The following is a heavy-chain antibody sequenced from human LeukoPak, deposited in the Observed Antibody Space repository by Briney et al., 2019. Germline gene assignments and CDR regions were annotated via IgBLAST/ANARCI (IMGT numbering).Heavy chain of an antibody. J-gene: IGHJ4*02. D-gene: IGHD6-19*01. CDR3: AKYGNSGWVIDN. CDR1: GASISSYY. CDR2: IYYTGST. V-gene: IGHV4-59*01. Sequence: SETLSLTCTVSGASISSYYWSWIRQPPGKGLEWIGYIYYTGSTNYNPSLKSRVTISLDTSKNQFSLKLNSVTAADTAVYYCAKYGNSGWVIDNWGQGTLVTVSS.